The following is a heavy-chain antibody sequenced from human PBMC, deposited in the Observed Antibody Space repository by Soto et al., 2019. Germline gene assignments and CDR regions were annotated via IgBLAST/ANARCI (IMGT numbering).Heavy chain of an antibody. Sequence: GVSLRLSSAASGLPFRSYWMHWIRQAPGKGLVWVSRINTDGSVAMYVDSVTGRFTISPDNAKNTLYLHMYSLRAEEPAAYYLVRDMELWSLDSWVEGTLVSVTS. V-gene: IGHV3-74*03. CDR3: VRDMELWSLDS. D-gene: IGHD2-21*01. CDR2: INTDGSVA. J-gene: IGHJ4*02. CDR1: GLPFRSYW.